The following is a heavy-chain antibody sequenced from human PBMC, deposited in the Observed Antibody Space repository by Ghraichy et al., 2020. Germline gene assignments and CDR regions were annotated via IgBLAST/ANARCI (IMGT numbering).Heavy chain of an antibody. Sequence: SETLSLTCTVSGGSISSYYWSWIRQPAGKGLEWIGRIYTSGSTNYNPSLKSRVTMSVDTSKNQFSLKLSSVTAADTAVYYCAREIPYGCTNGVCYLSGGMDVWGQGTTVTVSS. CDR3: AREIPYGCTNGVCYLSGGMDV. D-gene: IGHD2-8*01. CDR2: IYTSGST. V-gene: IGHV4-4*07. J-gene: IGHJ6*02. CDR1: GGSISSYY.